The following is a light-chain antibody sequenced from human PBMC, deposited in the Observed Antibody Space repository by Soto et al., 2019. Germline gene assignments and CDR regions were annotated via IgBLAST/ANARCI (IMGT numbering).Light chain of an antibody. J-gene: IGLJ1*01. CDR3: CSYAGSYV. CDR2: EVS. CDR1: SSDVGSYNF. Sequence: QSALTQPASVSGSPGQSITISCTGTSSDVGSYNFVSWYQQHPGKAPKLMIYEVSERPSGVSNRFSGSKSGNTASLTISGLQAEDEADYYCCSYAGSYVFGTGTKLTVL. V-gene: IGLV2-23*02.